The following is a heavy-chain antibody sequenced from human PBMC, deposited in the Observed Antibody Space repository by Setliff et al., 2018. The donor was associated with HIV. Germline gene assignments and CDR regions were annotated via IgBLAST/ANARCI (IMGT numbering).Heavy chain of an antibody. V-gene: IGHV4-39*07. CDR1: GASLSTNTYY. D-gene: IGHD4-17*01. Sequence: LSLTCGISGASLSTNTYYWGWIRQPPRKGLEWVGSIFYSGDTYYNPSLQSRVTISVDTSKNHFSLNLDSVTAADTALYYCARGRWGHGDFYSWGQGTLVTVSS. CDR3: ARGRWGHGDFYS. J-gene: IGHJ5*01. CDR2: IFYSGDT.